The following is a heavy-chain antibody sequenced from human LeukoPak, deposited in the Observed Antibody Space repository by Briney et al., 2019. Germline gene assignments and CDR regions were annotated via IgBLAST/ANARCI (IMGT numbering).Heavy chain of an antibody. V-gene: IGHV1-46*01. J-gene: IGHJ4*02. CDR1: GYTFTSYD. D-gene: IGHD2-21*02. CDR2: INPSGGST. CDR3: ARGDLGAADDY. Sequence: ASVKVSCKASGYTFTSYDINWVRQATGQGLEWMGIINPSGGSTSYAQKFQGRVTMTRDTSTSTVYMELSSLRSEDTAVYYCARGDLGAADDYWGQGTLVTVSS.